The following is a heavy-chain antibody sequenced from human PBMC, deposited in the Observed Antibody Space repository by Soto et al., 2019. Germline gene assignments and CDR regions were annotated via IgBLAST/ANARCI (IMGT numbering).Heavy chain of an antibody. CDR2: INDSGYV. V-gene: IGHV4-34*01. J-gene: IGHJ6*02. CDR1: VGSFSGYY. Sequence: ETLSLTCAVYVGSFSGYYWNCVRQSQEKGLEWIGEINDSGYVKYNPSLKNRVTMAVDTAKNQFSVTLTSVTAADTAVYFCARGRKKRHFYNYGLDVWGQGTTVTV. CDR3: ARGRKKRHFYNYGLDV.